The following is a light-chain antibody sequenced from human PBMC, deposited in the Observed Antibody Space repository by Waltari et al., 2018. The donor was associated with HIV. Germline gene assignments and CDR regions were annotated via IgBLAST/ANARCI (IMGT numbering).Light chain of an antibody. CDR2: EVS. Sequence: QSALTQPPSASGSPGQSVTISCTGTSSDIGGYTYVSWYQQYPGKAPKRMIYEVSKRPSGVPVRFSGSKSANTASLTVSGLQAEDEADYYCSSYGGSANLLFGGGTKLTVL. CDR1: SSDIGGYTY. J-gene: IGLJ2*01. V-gene: IGLV2-8*01. CDR3: SSYGGSANLL.